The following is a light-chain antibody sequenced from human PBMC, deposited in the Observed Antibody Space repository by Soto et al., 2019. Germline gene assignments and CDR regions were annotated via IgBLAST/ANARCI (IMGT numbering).Light chain of an antibody. CDR1: QSISSW. Sequence: DSQMTQSPSTLSASVGDRVTITCRASQSISSWLAWYQQKPGKAPKLLIYDASRLESGVPSRFSGSGSGTEFTLTISSLQPDDFATYYCQQYNSYSLTFGGGTKVEIK. V-gene: IGKV1-5*01. CDR2: DAS. J-gene: IGKJ4*01. CDR3: QQYNSYSLT.